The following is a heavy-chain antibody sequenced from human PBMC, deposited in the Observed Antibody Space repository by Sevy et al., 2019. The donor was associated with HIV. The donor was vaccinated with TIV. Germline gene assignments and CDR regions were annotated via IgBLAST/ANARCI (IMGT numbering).Heavy chain of an antibody. V-gene: IGHV1-2*02. Sequence: ASVKVSCKASGYTFTGYYIHWVRQAPGQGLEWMGWIDPNSGGTNYAQNFQGRVTMTRDTSISTAYMEQGRLTSDDTAVYYCASRAELHFDYWGQGTRVTVSS. J-gene: IGHJ4*02. CDR3: ASRAELHFDY. CDR2: IDPNSGGT. D-gene: IGHD1-7*01. CDR1: GYTFTGYY.